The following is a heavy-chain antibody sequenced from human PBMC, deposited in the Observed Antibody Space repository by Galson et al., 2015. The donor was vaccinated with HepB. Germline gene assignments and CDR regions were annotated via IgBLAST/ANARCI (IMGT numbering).Heavy chain of an antibody. CDR3: ATSHPVLLDADDVNAFDI. D-gene: IGHD5-18*01. CDR1: GYTLTELS. CDR2: FDPEDGET. V-gene: IGHV1-24*01. J-gene: IGHJ3*02. Sequence: SVKVSCKVSGYTLTELSMHWVRQAPGKGLEWMGGFDPEDGETIYAQKFQGRVTMTEDTSTDTAYMELSSLRSEDTAVYYCATSHPVLLDADDVNAFDIWGQGTMVTVSS.